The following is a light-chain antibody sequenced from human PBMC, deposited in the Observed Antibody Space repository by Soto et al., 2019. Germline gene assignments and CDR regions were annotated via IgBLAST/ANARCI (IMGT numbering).Light chain of an antibody. CDR1: QSVSSNY. CDR2: GAS. V-gene: IGKV3-20*01. Sequence: EIVLTQSPGTLSLSPGERATLSCRASQSVSSNYLAWYQQKPGLAPRLLIHGASSRATGIPDRFSGSGSGADFTLTISRLEPEDSAVYYCQQYGSSPTFGGGTKVDIK. J-gene: IGKJ4*01. CDR3: QQYGSSPT.